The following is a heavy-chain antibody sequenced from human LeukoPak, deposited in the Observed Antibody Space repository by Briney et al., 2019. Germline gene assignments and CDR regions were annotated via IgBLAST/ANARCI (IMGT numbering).Heavy chain of an antibody. CDR3: ARVNSYAQVDY. J-gene: IGHJ4*02. CDR2: IYYSGNT. Sequence: SETLSLTCTVSGGSVSSGSSYWSWIRQPPGKGLAWIGNIYYSGNTNYDPSLKSRVTISVDTSKNQFSLNLSSVTAADTAVYYCARVNSYAQVDYWGQGTLVTVSS. V-gene: IGHV4-61*01. CDR1: GGSVSSGSSY. D-gene: IGHD5-18*01.